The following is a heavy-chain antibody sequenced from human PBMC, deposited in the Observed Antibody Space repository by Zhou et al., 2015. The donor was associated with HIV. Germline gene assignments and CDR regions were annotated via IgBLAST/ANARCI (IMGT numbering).Heavy chain of an antibody. J-gene: IGHJ4*02. D-gene: IGHD1-20*01. CDR1: GFTFSSYG. V-gene: IGHV3-30*02. CDR3: AKGFVTGTTK. Sequence: QLQLVESGGGVVQPGGSLRLSCAASGFTFSSYGMHWVRQAPGKGLEWVAFIRYDGSNKYYADSVKGRFTISRDNSKNTLSLQMNSLRAEDTAVYYCAKGFVTGTTKWGQGTLVTVSS. CDR2: IRYDGSNK.